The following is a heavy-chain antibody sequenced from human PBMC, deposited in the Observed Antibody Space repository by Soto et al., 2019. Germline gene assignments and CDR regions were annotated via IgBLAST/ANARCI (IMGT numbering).Heavy chain of an antibody. CDR2: IIPILGIA. V-gene: IGHV1-69*02. CDR3: ARVGYYGSGSYYTPYYYYGMDV. J-gene: IGHJ6*02. Sequence: SVKVSCKASGGTFSSYTISWVRQAPGQGLEWMGRIIPILGIANYAQKFQGRVTITADKSTSTAYMELSSLRSEDTAVYYCARVGYYGSGSYYTPYYYYGMDVWG. D-gene: IGHD3-10*01. CDR1: GGTFSSYT.